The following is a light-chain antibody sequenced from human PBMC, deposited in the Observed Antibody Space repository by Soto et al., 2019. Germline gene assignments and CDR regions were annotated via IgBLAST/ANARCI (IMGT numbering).Light chain of an antibody. Sequence: QTVVTQEPLFSVSPGGTVTLTCGLSSGSVSTNYYPSWYQQTPGQAPRTLIYRTNTRSSGVPDRFSGSILGNKAALTITGAQADDESDYYCVLYIDSVPVFGGGTKLTVL. CDR2: RTN. V-gene: IGLV8-61*01. CDR1: SGSVSTNYY. J-gene: IGLJ2*01. CDR3: VLYIDSVPV.